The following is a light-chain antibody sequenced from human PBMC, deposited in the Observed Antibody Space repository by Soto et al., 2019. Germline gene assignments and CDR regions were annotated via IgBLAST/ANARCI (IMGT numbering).Light chain of an antibody. CDR1: QSVFYSSNNKNY. Sequence: DIVMTQAPDSLAVSLGERATINCKSSQSVFYSSNNKNYLAWYQQKPGQPPKLLISWASTRESGVPDRFSGSGSGTDFTLTISSLQAEDVAVYYCQQYYPIPITFGQGTRLESK. CDR2: WAS. J-gene: IGKJ5*01. CDR3: QQYYPIPIT. V-gene: IGKV4-1*01.